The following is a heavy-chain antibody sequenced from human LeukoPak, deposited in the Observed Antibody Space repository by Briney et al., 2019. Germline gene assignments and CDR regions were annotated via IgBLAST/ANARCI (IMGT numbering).Heavy chain of an antibody. CDR1: GGSFSGYY. Sequence: PSETLSLTCAVYGGSFSGYYWSWIRQPAGKGLEWIGRIYTSGSTNYNPSLKSRVTISVDKSKNQFSLKLSSVTAADTAVYYCARGCGYRSLYYFDYWGQGTLVTVSS. CDR3: ARGCGYRSLYYFDY. V-gene: IGHV4-59*10. CDR2: IYTSGST. D-gene: IGHD3-22*01. J-gene: IGHJ4*02.